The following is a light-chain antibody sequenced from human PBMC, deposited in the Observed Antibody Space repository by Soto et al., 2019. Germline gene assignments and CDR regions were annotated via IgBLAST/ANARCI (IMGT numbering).Light chain of an antibody. Sequence: DVVMTQSPLSLSVTLGQPASISCRSSQGLVYSDGNTFLNWFHQRPGQSPRRLIYQVSNRDSGVPDRFSGSGSGTDYTLTISGVEAEDVGIYCCVQGTHWPWTFGQGTKVEIK. CDR2: QVS. CDR3: VQGTHWPWT. CDR1: QGLVYSDGNTF. J-gene: IGKJ1*01. V-gene: IGKV2-30*01.